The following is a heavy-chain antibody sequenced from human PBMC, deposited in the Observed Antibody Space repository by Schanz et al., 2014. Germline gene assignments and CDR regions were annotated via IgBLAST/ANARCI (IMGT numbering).Heavy chain of an antibody. V-gene: IGHV3-33*01. D-gene: IGHD4-17*01. CDR3: ARPRFDYGEVDY. J-gene: IGHJ4*02. CDR2: IWNNGVTK. CDR1: GFSLNTYG. Sequence: QAQLMESGGGVVQPGTSLILSCSVSGFSLNTYGIHWFRQPAGKGLEWVAVIWNNGVTKYYADSVRGRFTTSRDRFQNTLYLRMSSLRAEDTAVYYCARPRFDYGEVDYWGQGTLVTVSS.